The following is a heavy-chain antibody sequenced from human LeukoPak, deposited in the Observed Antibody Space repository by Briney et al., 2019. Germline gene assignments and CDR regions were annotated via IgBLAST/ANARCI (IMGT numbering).Heavy chain of an antibody. J-gene: IGHJ4*02. Sequence: PGGSLRLSCAASGFTFSSYAMSWVRQAPGRGLEWVSAISASVSNTYYADSVGGRFTISRDNAKNSLYLQMNSLRDEDTAVYYCARVHRTGATSFDYWGQGTLVTVSS. D-gene: IGHD1-7*01. V-gene: IGHV3-23*01. CDR1: GFTFSSYA. CDR2: ISASVSNT. CDR3: ARVHRTGATSFDY.